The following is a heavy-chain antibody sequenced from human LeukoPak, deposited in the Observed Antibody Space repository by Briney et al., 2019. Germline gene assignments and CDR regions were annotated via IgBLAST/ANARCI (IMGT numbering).Heavy chain of an antibody. Sequence: GGSLRLSCAASGFTFSMYDMHWVRQVPGKGLEWVSAINSADDTYYADSVKGRFTISRDNSKNTLYLQMNSLRAEDTAVYYCARGRGYDSGAYNYAFSDYWGQGTLVTVSS. J-gene: IGHJ4*02. CDR2: INSADDT. V-gene: IGHV3-13*04. CDR1: GFTFSMYD. D-gene: IGHD3-22*01. CDR3: ARGRGYDSGAYNYAFSDY.